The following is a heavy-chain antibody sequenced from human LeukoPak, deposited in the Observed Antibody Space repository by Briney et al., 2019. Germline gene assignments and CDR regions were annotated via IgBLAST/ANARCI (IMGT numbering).Heavy chain of an antibody. J-gene: IGHJ4*02. Sequence: GGSLRLSCAASGFTFSSYGMSWVRPAPGKGLEWVSGISGSIISTYYEDSVKGRFTISRENSNNTLYLQMNSLTADDTAVYYCAKEMVRGVIIANFDYWGQGTLVTVS. CDR3: AKEMVRGVIIANFDY. CDR1: GFTFSSYG. CDR2: ISGSIIST. D-gene: IGHD3-10*01. V-gene: IGHV3-23*01.